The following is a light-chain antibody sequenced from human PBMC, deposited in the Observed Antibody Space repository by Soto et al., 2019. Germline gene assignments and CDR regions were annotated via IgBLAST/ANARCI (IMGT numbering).Light chain of an antibody. CDR3: SSSASINTVL. Sequence: QSALTQPASVSGSPGQSITISCTGTSSDVGGYNYVSWYQQHPGEAPKLMIYEVTKRPSGASNRFSGSRSGNTASLTISRLQDDDEADYYCSSSASINTVLFGGGTKLTVL. CDR1: SSDVGGYNY. V-gene: IGLV2-14*01. CDR2: EVT. J-gene: IGLJ2*01.